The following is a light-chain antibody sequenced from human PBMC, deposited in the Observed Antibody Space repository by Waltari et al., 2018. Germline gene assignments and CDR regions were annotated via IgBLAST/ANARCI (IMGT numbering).Light chain of an antibody. J-gene: IGLJ2*01. V-gene: IGLV2-11*01. CDR2: EFT. Sequence: QSALTQPRSLSGSPGQSVAISCTGTSSDVGGYNYVSWYQQHPGKAPKLMIYEFTKRPSGVPDRFSGSTSGNTASLTISGLQADDEADYYCCSYAGPFGGGTKLTVL. CDR3: CSYAGP. CDR1: SSDVGGYNY.